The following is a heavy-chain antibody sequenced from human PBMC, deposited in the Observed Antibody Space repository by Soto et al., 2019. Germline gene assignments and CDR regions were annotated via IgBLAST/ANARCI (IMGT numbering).Heavy chain of an antibody. D-gene: IGHD3-22*01. J-gene: IGHJ4*02. V-gene: IGHV3-48*02. Sequence: GGSLRLSCAASGFTFSSYSMNWVRQAPGKGLEWVSYISSSSSTIYYADSVKGRFTISRDNAKNSLYLQMNSLRDEDTAVYYCARDRYDSSGYEAPFDYWGQGTLVTVSS. CDR1: GFTFSSYS. CDR3: ARDRYDSSGYEAPFDY. CDR2: ISSSSSTI.